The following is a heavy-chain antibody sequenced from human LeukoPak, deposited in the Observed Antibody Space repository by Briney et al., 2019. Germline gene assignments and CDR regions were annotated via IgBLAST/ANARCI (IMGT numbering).Heavy chain of an antibody. CDR3: ARDVNPYYYGSGRNGKAFDI. CDR2: IYHSGST. V-gene: IGHV4-4*02. D-gene: IGHD3-10*01. J-gene: IGHJ3*02. Sequence: SETLSLTCAVSGGSISSSNWWSWVRQPPGKGLGWIGEIYHSGSTNYNPSLKSRVTISVDKSKNQFSLKLSSVTAADTAVYYCARDVNPYYYGSGRNGKAFDIWGQGTMVTVSS. CDR1: GGSISSSNW.